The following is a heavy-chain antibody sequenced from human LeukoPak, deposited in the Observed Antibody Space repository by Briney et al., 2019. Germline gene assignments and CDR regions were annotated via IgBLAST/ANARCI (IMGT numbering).Heavy chain of an antibody. CDR3: ASLPLNSDTYYMDV. Sequence: KPSETLSLTCTVSGGSISSGSYDWNGIRQPAGKRLEGIGRIYASGSTNYNPSLESRFTISVDTTKNPFTWTLSSVTAADTAVYYCASLPLNSDTYYMDVWGKGTTVTVSS. V-gene: IGHV4-61*02. D-gene: IGHD3-9*01. CDR1: GGSISSGSYD. J-gene: IGHJ6*03. CDR2: IYASGST.